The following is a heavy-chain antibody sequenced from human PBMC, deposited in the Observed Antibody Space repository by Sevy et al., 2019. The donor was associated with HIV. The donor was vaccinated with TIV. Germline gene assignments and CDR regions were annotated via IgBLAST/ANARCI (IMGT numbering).Heavy chain of an antibody. Sequence: GGSLRLSCAASGFTFSKYSMSWVRQPPGKGLEWVSTLSFGCGEINYADSVKGRFTISRDNSKSSVYLQMNNLRPEDTAVYYCAREGCTKSDGYWGQGTLVTVSS. J-gene: IGHJ4*02. CDR3: AREGCTKSDGY. CDR1: GFTFSKYS. D-gene: IGHD2-8*01. V-gene: IGHV3-23*01. CDR2: LSFGCGEI.